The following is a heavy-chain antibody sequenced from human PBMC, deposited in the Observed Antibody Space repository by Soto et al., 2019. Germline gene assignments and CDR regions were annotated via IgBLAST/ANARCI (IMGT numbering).Heavy chain of an antibody. CDR2: IVVGSGNT. J-gene: IGHJ6*02. CDR1: GFTFTSSA. Sequence: EASVKVSCKASGFTFTSSAMQWVRQARGQRLEWIGWIVVGSGNTNYAQKFQERVTITRDMSTSTAYMELSSLRSEDTAVYYCAAGYSSGWAYYYYYGMDVWGQGTTVTVSS. V-gene: IGHV1-58*02. D-gene: IGHD6-19*01. CDR3: AAGYSSGWAYYYYYGMDV.